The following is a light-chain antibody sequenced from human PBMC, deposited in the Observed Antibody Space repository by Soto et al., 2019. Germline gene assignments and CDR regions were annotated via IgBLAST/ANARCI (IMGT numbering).Light chain of an antibody. V-gene: IGLV2-14*01. CDR1: SSDVGGYDY. CDR3: CSFASISTYV. J-gene: IGLJ1*01. Sequence: QSALTQPASVSGSPGQSITISCTGTSSDVGGYDYVSWYQRHPGKAPELMIYEVFNRPSWVSNRFSGSKSGKTASLTISGLQAEDEADYYCCSFASISTYVFVTGNNLTVL. CDR2: EVF.